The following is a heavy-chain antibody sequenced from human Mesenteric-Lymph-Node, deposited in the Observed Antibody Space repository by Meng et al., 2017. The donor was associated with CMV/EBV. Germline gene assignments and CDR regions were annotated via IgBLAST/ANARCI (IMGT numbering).Heavy chain of an antibody. J-gene: IGHJ5*02. CDR3: ARGAVVPAAMKYNWFDP. Sequence: ASVKVSCKASGYTFTGYYMHWVRQAPGQGLEWMGWINPNSGGTNYAQKFQGRVTMTRDTSISTAYMELSRLRSDDTAVYYCARGAVVPAAMKYNWFDPWGQGTLVTVSS. CDR2: INPNSGGT. D-gene: IGHD2-2*01. CDR1: GYTFTGYY. V-gene: IGHV1-2*02.